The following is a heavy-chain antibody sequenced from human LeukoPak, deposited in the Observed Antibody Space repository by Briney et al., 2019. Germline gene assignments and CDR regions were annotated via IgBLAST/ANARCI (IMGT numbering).Heavy chain of an antibody. Sequence: ASVKVSCKASGYTFTGYYMHWVRQAPGQGLEWMGWINPNSGGTNYAQKFQGRVTMTRDTSIRTAYMELSRLRSDDTAVYYCARELLWFGELLHGNWFDPWGQGTLVTVSS. CDR3: ARELLWFGELLHGNWFDP. J-gene: IGHJ5*02. CDR2: INPNSGGT. D-gene: IGHD3-10*01. V-gene: IGHV1-2*02. CDR1: GYTFTGYY.